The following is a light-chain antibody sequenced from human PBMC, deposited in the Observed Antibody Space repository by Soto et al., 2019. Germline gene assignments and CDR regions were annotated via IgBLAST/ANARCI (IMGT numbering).Light chain of an antibody. CDR1: QGISSA. J-gene: IGKJ4*02. V-gene: IGKV1-13*02. Sequence: AIQLTQSPSSLSASVGDRVTITCRASQGISSALAWYQQKPGKAPKLLIYDASSLESGVPSRVSGSASGTDFTLTISSLQPEDFATYSCQQFNTYLKFGGGTKVDIK. CDR2: DAS. CDR3: QQFNTYLK.